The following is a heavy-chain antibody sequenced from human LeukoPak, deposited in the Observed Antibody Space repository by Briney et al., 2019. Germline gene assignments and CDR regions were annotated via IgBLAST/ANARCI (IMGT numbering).Heavy chain of an antibody. CDR2: INPNSGGT. D-gene: IGHD4-17*01. V-gene: IGHV1-2*02. CDR1: GYTFTGYY. CDR3: ARGDLYGDYYYYMDV. J-gene: IGHJ6*03. Sequence: ASVKVSCKASGYTFTGYYMHWVRQAPGQGLEWMGWINPNSGGTNYAQKLQGRVTMTRDTSISTAYMELSRLRSDDTAVYYCARGDLYGDYYYYMDVWGKGTTVTVSS.